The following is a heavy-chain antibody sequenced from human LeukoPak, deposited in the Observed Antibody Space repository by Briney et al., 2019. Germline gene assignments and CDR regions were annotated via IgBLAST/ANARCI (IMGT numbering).Heavy chain of an antibody. J-gene: IGHJ2*01. CDR2: IYYSGST. Sequence: SETLSLTCTVSGGSISSYYWSWIRQPPGKGLEWIGYIYYSGSTNYNPSLKSRVTISVDTSKNQFSLKLSSVTAADTAVYYCASSTTVTTPWYFDLWGRGTLVTVSS. V-gene: IGHV4-59*08. CDR1: GGSISSYY. CDR3: ASSTTVTTPWYFDL. D-gene: IGHD4-17*01.